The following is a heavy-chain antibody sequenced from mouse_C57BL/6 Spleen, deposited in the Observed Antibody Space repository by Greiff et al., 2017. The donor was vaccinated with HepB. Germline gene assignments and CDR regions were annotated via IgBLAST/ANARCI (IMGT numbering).Heavy chain of an antibody. CDR1: GFTFSDYY. V-gene: IGHV5-12*01. Sequence: VQLKESGGGLVQPGGSLKLSCAASGFTFSDYYMYWVRQTPEKRLEWVAYISNGGGSTYYPDTVKGRFTISRDNAKNTLYLQMSRLKSEDTAMYYCARRNYYYGSSYVDYWGQGTTLTVSS. J-gene: IGHJ2*01. D-gene: IGHD1-1*01. CDR2: ISNGGGST. CDR3: ARRNYYYGSSYVDY.